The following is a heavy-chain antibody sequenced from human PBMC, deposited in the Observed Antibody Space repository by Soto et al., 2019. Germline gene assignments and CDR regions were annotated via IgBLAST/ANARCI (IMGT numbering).Heavy chain of an antibody. V-gene: IGHV4-59*08. CDR1: GGSISSHS. CDR2: VYSIGST. J-gene: IGHJ5*02. Sequence: QVKLQEAGPRLVKPSETLSLTCSVSGGSISSHSWNWIRQPPGRGLEWIGHVYSIGSTNYNPSLESRVTLSVDTSKNQFSLKLTSLTAADTAVYYCARRVQANSAVVQGNWLDPWGQGTLVTFSS. CDR3: ARRVQANSAVVQGNWLDP. D-gene: IGHD5-18*01.